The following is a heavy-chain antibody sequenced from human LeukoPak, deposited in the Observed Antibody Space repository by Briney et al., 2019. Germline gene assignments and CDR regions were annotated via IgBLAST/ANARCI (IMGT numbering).Heavy chain of an antibody. Sequence: GASVKVSCKASGGTFSSYAISWVRQAPGQGLEWMGGIIPIFGTANYAQKLQGRVTMTTDTSTSTAYMELRSLRSDDTAVYYCARDRYGSGSNLDYWGQGTLVTVSS. D-gene: IGHD3-10*01. CDR3: ARDRYGSGSNLDY. CDR2: IIPIFGTA. V-gene: IGHV1-69*05. CDR1: GGTFSSYA. J-gene: IGHJ4*02.